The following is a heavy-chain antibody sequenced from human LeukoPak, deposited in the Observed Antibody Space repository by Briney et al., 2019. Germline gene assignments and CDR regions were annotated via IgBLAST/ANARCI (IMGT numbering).Heavy chain of an antibody. Sequence: GGSLRLSCAASGFTFSSYGMHGVRQAPGKGLEWVADIWYDGSNKYYADSVKGRFTISRDNSKNTLYLQMNSLRAEDTAVYYCARAGNYYDRSGYYSPWGQGTLVTVSS. V-gene: IGHV3-33*01. J-gene: IGHJ5*02. D-gene: IGHD3-22*01. CDR3: ARAGNYYDRSGYYSP. CDR1: GFTFSSYG. CDR2: IWYDGSNK.